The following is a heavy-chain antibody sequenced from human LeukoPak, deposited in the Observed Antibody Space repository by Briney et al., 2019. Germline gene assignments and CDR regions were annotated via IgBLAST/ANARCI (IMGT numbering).Heavy chain of an antibody. CDR3: AREVMVRGEYGFDY. D-gene: IGHD3-10*01. Sequence: GRSLRLSCAASGFTFSSYSMNWVRQAPGKGLEWVSSISSSSSYIYYADSVKGRFTISRDNAKNSLYLQMNSLRAEDTAVYYCAREVMVRGEYGFDYWGQGTLVTVSS. CDR2: ISSSSSYI. J-gene: IGHJ4*02. CDR1: GFTFSSYS. V-gene: IGHV3-21*01.